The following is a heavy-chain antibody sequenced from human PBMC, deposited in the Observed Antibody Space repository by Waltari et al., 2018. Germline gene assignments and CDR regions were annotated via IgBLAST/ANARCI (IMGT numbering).Heavy chain of an antibody. J-gene: IGHJ3*02. CDR2: IYYSGST. CDR3: AREVIATHAFDI. V-gene: IGHV4-31*03. Sequence: QVQLQESGPGLVKPSQTLSLTCTVSGGYISSGGYYWSWIRQHPGKGLEWIGYIYYSGSTYYNPSLKSRVTISVDTSKNQFSLKLSSVTAADTAVYYCAREVIATHAFDIWGQGTMVTVSS. D-gene: IGHD2-21*01. CDR1: GGYISSGGYY.